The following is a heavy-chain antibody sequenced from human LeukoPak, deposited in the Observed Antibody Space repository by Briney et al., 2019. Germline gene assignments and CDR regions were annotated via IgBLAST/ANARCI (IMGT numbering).Heavy chain of an antibody. CDR3: AKDLASYYYDSSGYYYYGMDV. J-gene: IGHJ6*02. CDR2: ISYDGSNK. D-gene: IGHD3-22*01. CDR1: GFTFSSYG. V-gene: IGHV3-30*18. Sequence: GGSLRLSCAASGFTFSSYGMHWVRQAPGKGLEWVAVISYDGSNKYYADSVKGRFTISRDNSKNKLYLQMNSLRAEETAVYYCAKDLASYYYDSSGYYYYGMDVWGQGTTVTVSS.